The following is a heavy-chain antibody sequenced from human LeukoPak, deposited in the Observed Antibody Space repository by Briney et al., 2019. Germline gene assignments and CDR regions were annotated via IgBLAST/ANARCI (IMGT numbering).Heavy chain of an antibody. J-gene: IGHJ3*02. CDR3: ARDIPLTRGGAFDI. D-gene: IGHD2-15*01. V-gene: IGHV3-21*01. CDR1: GFTFSSYS. Sequence: GGSLRLSCAASGFTFSSYSMNWVRQAPGKGLEWVSSISSSSSYIYYADSVKGRFTTSRDNAKNSLYLQMNSLRAEDTAVYYCARDIPLTRGGAFDIWGQGTMVTVSS. CDR2: ISSSSSYI.